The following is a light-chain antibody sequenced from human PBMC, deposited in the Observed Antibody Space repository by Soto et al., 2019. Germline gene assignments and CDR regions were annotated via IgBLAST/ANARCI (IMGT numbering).Light chain of an antibody. V-gene: IGKV1-5*03. CDR2: KAS. J-gene: IGKJ4*01. CDR1: ESISSW. Sequence: DIQMTQFPSTLSASVGDRVTITCRASESISSWLAWYQQKPGKAPKILIYKASTLQIGVPSRFTGSGSGTEFTLTISSLQPYDFATYYCQHYSVFPLTFGGGTKVEIK. CDR3: QHYSVFPLT.